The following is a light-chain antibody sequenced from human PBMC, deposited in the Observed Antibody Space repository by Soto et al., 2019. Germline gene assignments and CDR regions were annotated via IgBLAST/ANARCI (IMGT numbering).Light chain of an antibody. J-gene: IGLJ2*01. CDR1: SSDVGSYNR. CDR3: SSYTSSNTLI. CDR2: EVT. V-gene: IGLV2-18*02. Sequence: QSALTQPPSVSGSPGQSVTISCTGTSSDVGSYNRVSWYQQSPGTAPKLMIYEVTNRPSGVPDRFSGSKSGNMASLTISGLQAEDEAEYYCSSYTSSNTLIFGGGTKLTVL.